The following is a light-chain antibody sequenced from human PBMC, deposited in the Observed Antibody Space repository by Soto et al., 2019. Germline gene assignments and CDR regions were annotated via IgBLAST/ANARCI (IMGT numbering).Light chain of an antibody. CDR3: HQRQYWPPIT. Sequence: EIVMTQSPATLSVSPGEGVTLSCRGGHSVRSNLAWYQQKPGQAPRLLIYGASTRATGIPARFSGSGSGTDFTLTISSLEPEDFAVYYCHQRQYWPPITFGQGTRLEIK. V-gene: IGKV3-15*01. CDR2: GAS. J-gene: IGKJ5*01. CDR1: HSVRSN.